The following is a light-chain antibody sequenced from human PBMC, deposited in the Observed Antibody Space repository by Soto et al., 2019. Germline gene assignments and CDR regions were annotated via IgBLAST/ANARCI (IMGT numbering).Light chain of an antibody. Sequence: QSALTQPASVSGSPVQSVTISCTGTSSDVGGYNYVSWYHQHPGKAPKLMNYDVSNRPSGVSNRFSGSKSGNTASLTISGLQAEDEADYYCSSYTSSSTVVFGGGTKVTV. CDR2: DVS. J-gene: IGLJ2*01. CDR3: SSYTSSSTVV. V-gene: IGLV2-14*01. CDR1: SSDVGGYNY.